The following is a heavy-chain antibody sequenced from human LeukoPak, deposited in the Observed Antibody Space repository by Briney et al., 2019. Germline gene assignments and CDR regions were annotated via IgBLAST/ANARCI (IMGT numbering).Heavy chain of an antibody. CDR3: AKGRGYIVVVTGDYFDY. CDR1: GFTFSSYA. CDR2: ISGSGGST. V-gene: IGHV3-23*01. J-gene: IGHJ4*02. D-gene: IGHD2-21*02. Sequence: PGRSLRLSCAASGFTFSSYAMSWVRHAPGKGLEWVSAISGSGGSTYYADSVKGRFTISRDNSKNTLYLQMNSLRAEDTAVYYCAKGRGYIVVVTGDYFDYWGQGTLVTVSS.